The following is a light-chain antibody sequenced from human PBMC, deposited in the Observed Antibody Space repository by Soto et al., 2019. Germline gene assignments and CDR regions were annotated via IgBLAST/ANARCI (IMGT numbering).Light chain of an antibody. V-gene: IGLV2-14*01. CDR1: SSDVGGFDF. Sequence: QSALTQPASVSGSPGQSITISCTGTSSDVGGFDFVSWYQHHPGKAPKLLVYEVNVRPSRVSSRFSGSKSGNTASLTISGLQAEDEADYYCSSHTSHNTPWVFGGGTKLTVL. CDR2: EVN. J-gene: IGLJ3*02. CDR3: SSHTSHNTPWV.